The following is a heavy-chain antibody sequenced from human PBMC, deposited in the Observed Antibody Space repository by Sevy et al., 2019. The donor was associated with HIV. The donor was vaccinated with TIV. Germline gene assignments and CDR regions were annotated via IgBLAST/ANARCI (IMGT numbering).Heavy chain of an antibody. CDR2: INGNSGTT. CDR1: GYTFTDHY. D-gene: IGHD2-2*03. CDR3: ARGMDSPSADDAFDV. Sequence: ASVKVSCKASGYTFTDHYIHWVRQAPGQGLEWMGWINGNSGTTKSEQKFQGRVTMTRDTSISAAYMELDRLTSDDTAVYYCARGMDSPSADDAFDVWGQGTMVTVSS. J-gene: IGHJ3*01. V-gene: IGHV1-2*02.